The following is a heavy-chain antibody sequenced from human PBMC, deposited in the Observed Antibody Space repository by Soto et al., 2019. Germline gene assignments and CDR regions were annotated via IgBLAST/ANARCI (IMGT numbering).Heavy chain of an antibody. J-gene: IGHJ4*02. Sequence: PGGSLRLSCAASGFTFSSYGMHWVRQAPGKGLEWVAVIWYDGSNKYYADSVKGRFTISRDNSKNTLYLQMSSLRAEDTAVYYCARKSAGYSYGHDYWGKGTLVTVSS. CDR2: IWYDGSNK. CDR1: GFTFSSYG. D-gene: IGHD5-18*01. V-gene: IGHV3-33*01. CDR3: ARKSAGYSYGHDY.